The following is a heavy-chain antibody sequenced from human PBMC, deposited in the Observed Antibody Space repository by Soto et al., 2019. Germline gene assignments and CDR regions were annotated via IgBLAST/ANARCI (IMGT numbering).Heavy chain of an antibody. J-gene: IGHJ6*03. CDR3: ARGDRGSAYYYYYMGV. CDR2: IIPIFGTA. Sequence: SVKVSCKASGGTFSSYAISWVRQAPGQGLEWMGGIIPIFGTANYAQRFQGRVTITADESTSTAYMELSSLRSEDTAVYYCARGDRGSAYYYYYMGVWGKGTTVTVSS. CDR1: GGTFSSYA. D-gene: IGHD2-15*01. V-gene: IGHV1-69*13.